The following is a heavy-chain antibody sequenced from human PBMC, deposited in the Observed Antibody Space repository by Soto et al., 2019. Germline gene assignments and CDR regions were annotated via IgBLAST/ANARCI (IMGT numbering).Heavy chain of an antibody. CDR3: ARRVRENYSNYLDY. J-gene: IGHJ4*02. CDR2: IYYSGST. V-gene: IGHV4-39*01. CDR1: GGSISSSSYY. Sequence: QLQLQESGPGLVKPSETLSLTCTVSGGSISSSSYYWGWIRQPPGKGLEWIGSIYYSGSTYYNPSLKSRVTISVDTSKNQFSLKLSSVTAADTAVYYCARRVRENYSNYLDYWGQGTLVTVSS. D-gene: IGHD4-4*01.